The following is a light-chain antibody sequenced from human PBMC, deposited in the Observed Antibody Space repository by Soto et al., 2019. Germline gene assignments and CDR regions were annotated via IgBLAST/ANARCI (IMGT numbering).Light chain of an antibody. V-gene: IGKV3-20*01. Sequence: EIVLTQSPGILSLSPGERATLSCRASQSVSNDFLAWYQQKPGQAPRLLIYGASSRATGIPDRFSGSGSGTDFTLTISRLEPEDFAVYYCQQYGSSQTFGQGTKVDI. CDR3: QQYGSSQT. CDR1: QSVSNDF. CDR2: GAS. J-gene: IGKJ1*01.